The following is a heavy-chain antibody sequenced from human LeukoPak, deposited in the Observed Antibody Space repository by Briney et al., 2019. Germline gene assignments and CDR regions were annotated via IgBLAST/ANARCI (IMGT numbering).Heavy chain of an antibody. V-gene: IGHV1-18*01. CDR2: ISAYNGNT. CDR1: GYTFTSYG. Sequence: ASVKVSCKASGYTFTSYGISWVRQAPGQGLEWMGWISAYNGNTNYAQKLQGRVTMTTDTSTSTAYMELRSLRSDDTAVYYCARDSSLYCTHGVCYSDYYYMDVWGKGTTVTVSS. J-gene: IGHJ6*03. D-gene: IGHD2-8*01. CDR3: ARDSSLYCTHGVCYSDYYYMDV.